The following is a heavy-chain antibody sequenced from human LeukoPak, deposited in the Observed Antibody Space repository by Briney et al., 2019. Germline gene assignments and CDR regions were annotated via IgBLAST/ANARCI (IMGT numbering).Heavy chain of an antibody. CDR3: ARDYHYGQTDY. J-gene: IGHJ4*02. CDR2: LSQDGRNT. CDR1: GFXFSKHW. Sequence: GGSLRLSCAASGFXFSKHWIHWVRQAPNKGLVWVSSLSQDGRNTVYADSVRGRFTISRDNAKNTVYLQMDSLRTDDTAVYYCARDYHYGQTDYWGQGTLITVSS. V-gene: IGHV3-74*01. D-gene: IGHD3-16*01.